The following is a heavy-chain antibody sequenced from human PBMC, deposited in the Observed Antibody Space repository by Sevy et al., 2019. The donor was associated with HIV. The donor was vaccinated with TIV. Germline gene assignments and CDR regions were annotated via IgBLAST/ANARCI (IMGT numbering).Heavy chain of an antibody. J-gene: IGHJ4*02. D-gene: IGHD3-22*01. Sequence: ASVKVSCKVSGYTLSQLSMHWVRQAPGKGLEWMGSFDPEDGETLYAQKLQGRVTMTEDKTIETAYMELNSLRSEDTAVYYCATTKDYYESSGCPFDYWGQGTLVTVSS. CDR3: ATTKDYYESSGCPFDY. V-gene: IGHV1-24*01. CDR1: GYTLSQLS. CDR2: FDPEDGET.